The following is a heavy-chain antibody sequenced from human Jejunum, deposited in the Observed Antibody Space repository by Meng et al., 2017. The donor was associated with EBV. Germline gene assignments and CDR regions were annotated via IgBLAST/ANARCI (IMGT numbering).Heavy chain of an antibody. V-gene: IGHV1-69*15. D-gene: IGHD4-17*01. Sequence: QLVQFGAEVKQPGSPVKCSCKASGDRFGTYSFSWVWQAHGQGLEGMENTGPIFGTTSYAQKFQGSVTITADESTRTAFMELRNLRSEDSAMYYCARAGGDYEDYWGQGTLVTVFS. CDR2: TGPIFGTT. CDR3: ARAGGDYEDY. CDR1: GDRFGTYS. J-gene: IGHJ4*02.